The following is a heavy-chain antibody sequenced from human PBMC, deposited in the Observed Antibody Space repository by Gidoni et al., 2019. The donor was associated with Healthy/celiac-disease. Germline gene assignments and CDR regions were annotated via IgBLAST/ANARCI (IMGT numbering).Heavy chain of an antibody. J-gene: IGHJ6*02. V-gene: IGHV4-59*08. CDR2: IYYSGST. CDR3: ARSKWEVGVVITQYYYYGMDV. Sequence: QVQLQESGPGLVKPSETLSLTCTVSGGSISSYYWSWIRQPPGKGLEWIGYIYYSGSTNYNPSLKSRVTISVDTSKNQFSLKLSSVTAADPAVYYCARSKWEVGVVITQYYYYGMDVWGQGTTVTVS. CDR1: GGSISSYY. D-gene: IGHD3-3*01.